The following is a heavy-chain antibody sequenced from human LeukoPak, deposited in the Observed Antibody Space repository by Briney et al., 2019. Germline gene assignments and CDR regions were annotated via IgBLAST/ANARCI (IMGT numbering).Heavy chain of an antibody. D-gene: IGHD5-24*01. J-gene: IGHJ4*02. CDR2: IYYSGST. CDR3: ARENWRDGYIGSK. V-gene: IGHV4-39*07. CDR1: GGSINSGSYF. Sequence: SETLSLTCTVSGGSINSGSYFWGWIRQPPGKGLEWIGSIYYSGSTHYNPSLKSRVTISVDTSKNTLSLKLNSVTAADTAVYYCARENWRDGYIGSKWGQGTLVTVSS.